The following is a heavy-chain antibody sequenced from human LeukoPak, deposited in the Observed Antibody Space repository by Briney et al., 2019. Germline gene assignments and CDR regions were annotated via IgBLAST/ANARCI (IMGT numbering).Heavy chain of an antibody. J-gene: IGHJ3*02. CDR2: INHSGST. D-gene: IGHD3-22*01. Sequence: SETLSLTCAVYGGSFSGYYWSWIRQPPGKGLEWIGEINHSGSTNYNPSLKSRVTISVDTSKNQFSLKLSSVTAADTAVYYCARAYTYYYDSSGPDAFDIWGQGTMVTVSS. V-gene: IGHV4-34*01. CDR3: ARAYTYYYDSSGPDAFDI. CDR1: GGSFSGYY.